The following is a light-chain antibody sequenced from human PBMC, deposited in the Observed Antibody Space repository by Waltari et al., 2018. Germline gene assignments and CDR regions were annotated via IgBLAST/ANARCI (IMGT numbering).Light chain of an antibody. CDR2: RAS. J-gene: IGKJ1*01. CDR1: QTVGSSS. CDR3: QQHGTLPAT. V-gene: IGKV3-20*01. Sequence: EIVLTQSPGTASLSPGERVTLSCRASQTVGSSSLAWYQQKPGQAPRLVIYRASRRATGIPDRFSGRGSGTDFSLTISRREPEDFAVYYCQQHGTLPATFGQGTKVEIK.